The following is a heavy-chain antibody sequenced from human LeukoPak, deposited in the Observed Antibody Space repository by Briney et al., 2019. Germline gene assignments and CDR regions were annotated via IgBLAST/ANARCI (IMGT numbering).Heavy chain of an antibody. J-gene: IGHJ4*02. V-gene: IGHV1-2*02. D-gene: IGHD3-22*01. CDR1: GYTFTGYY. CDR3: ARFRTAHYYDSSGYYPPGY. CDR2: INPNSGGT. Sequence: ASVKVSCKASGYTFTGYYMHWVRQAPGQGLEWMGWINPNSGGTNYAQKLQGRVTMTTDTSTSTAYMELRSLRSDDTAVYYCARFRTAHYYDSSGYYPPGYWGQGTLVTVSS.